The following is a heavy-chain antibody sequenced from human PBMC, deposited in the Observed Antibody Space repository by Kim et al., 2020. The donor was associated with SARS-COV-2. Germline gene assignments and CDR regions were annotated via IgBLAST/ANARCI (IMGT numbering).Heavy chain of an antibody. D-gene: IGHD2-8*01. V-gene: IGHV3-30*18. CDR2: ISYDGSNK. Sequence: GGSLRLSCAASGFTFSSYGMHWVRQAPGKGLEWVAVISYDGSNKYYADSVKGRFTISRDNSKNTLYLQMNSLRAEDTAVYYCAKDRADCTNGVCYKGGMEVWGPGTAVTGSS. J-gene: IGHJ6*01. CDR1: GFTFSSYG. CDR3: AKDRADCTNGVCYKGGMEV.